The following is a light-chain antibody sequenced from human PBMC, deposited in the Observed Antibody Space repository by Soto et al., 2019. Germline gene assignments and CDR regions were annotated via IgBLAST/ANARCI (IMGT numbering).Light chain of an antibody. Sequence: SYELTQPPSVSVAPGETATITWGENNIGRKSVHWYQQKAGQAPVLTIYYDRDRSSGIPGRFSGSNSGNTATLTISRVEAGDEADYYCQVWDNNSDHVVFGGGTKLTVL. V-gene: IGLV3-21*04. CDR1: NIGRKS. J-gene: IGLJ2*01. CDR3: QVWDNNSDHVV. CDR2: YDR.